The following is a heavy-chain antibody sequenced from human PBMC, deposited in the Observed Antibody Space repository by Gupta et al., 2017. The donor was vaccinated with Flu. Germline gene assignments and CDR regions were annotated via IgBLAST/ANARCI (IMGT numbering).Heavy chain of an antibody. CDR1: GFSLSSGGLAMGVA. V-gene: IGHV2-5*01. D-gene: IGHD4-17*01. J-gene: IGHJ4*02. Sequence: QTTLKESGPTLVSPTQTLTLTCTFSGFSLSSGGLAMGVAVGWIRQPPGKGLEWLANISWNDDKHYNPTRKSRLTITKDTSKNQVVLTMQKMEDVDTDTYYWTHSGAFLRRGYFQDWVQGTLV. CDR3: THSGAFLRRGYFQD. CDR2: ISWNDDK.